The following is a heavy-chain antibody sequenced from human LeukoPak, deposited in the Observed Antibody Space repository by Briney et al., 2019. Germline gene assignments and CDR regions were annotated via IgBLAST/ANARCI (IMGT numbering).Heavy chain of an antibody. J-gene: IGHJ3*02. CDR2: INSDGSST. V-gene: IGHV3-74*01. CDR1: GFTFSNYW. Sequence: GGSLRVSCAASGFTFSNYWMHWVRQAPGKGLVWVSRINSDGSSTSYADSVKGRFTISRDKAKNTLYLQMNRLRAEDTAVYYCARVRRQWVEYDAFDIWGQGTMVTVSS. CDR3: ARVRRQWVEYDAFDI. D-gene: IGHD6-19*01.